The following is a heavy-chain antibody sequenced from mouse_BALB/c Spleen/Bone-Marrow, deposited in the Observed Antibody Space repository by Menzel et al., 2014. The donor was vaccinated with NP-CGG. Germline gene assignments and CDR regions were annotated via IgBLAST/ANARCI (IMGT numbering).Heavy chain of an antibody. CDR2: IWAGGST. J-gene: IGHJ3*01. Sequence: VKLVESGPGLVAPSQSLSITCTVSGFSLTSYGVHWVRQPPGKGLEWPGVIWAGGSTNYNSALMSRLSISKDNSQSQVFLKMNSLQTDDTAMYYCASPIYYDYPLFAYWGQGTLVTVSA. V-gene: IGHV2-9*02. CDR3: ASPIYYDYPLFAY. CDR1: GFSLTSYG. D-gene: IGHD2-4*01.